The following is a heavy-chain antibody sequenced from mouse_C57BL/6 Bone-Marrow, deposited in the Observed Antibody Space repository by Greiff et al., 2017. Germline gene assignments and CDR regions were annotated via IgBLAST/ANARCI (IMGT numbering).Heavy chain of an antibody. V-gene: IGHV1-59*01. Sequence: QVQLQQSGAELVRPGTSVKLSCKASGYTFTSYWMHWVKQRPGQGLEWIGVIDPSDSYTNYNQKFKGKATLTVDTSSSTAYMQLSSLTSEDSAVYYCARRYVDFDYWGQGTTLTVSS. CDR1: GYTFTSYW. J-gene: IGHJ2*01. D-gene: IGHD1-1*01. CDR3: ARRYVDFDY. CDR2: IDPSDSYT.